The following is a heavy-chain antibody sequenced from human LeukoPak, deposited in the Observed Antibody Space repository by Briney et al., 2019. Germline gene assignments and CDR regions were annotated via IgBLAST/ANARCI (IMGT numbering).Heavy chain of an antibody. CDR2: ISGSGGST. CDR1: GFTFSSYA. Sequence: PGVSLRLSCAASGFTFSSYAMIWLRQAPGKGLEWGSAISGSGGSTYYADSGKGRFTISRDNSKNTLYLKMNSLRAEEKAVYYCAKDGLPGYFAWLLEYFDYWGQGTLVTVSS. J-gene: IGHJ4*02. CDR3: AKDGLPGYFAWLLEYFDY. V-gene: IGHV3-23*01. D-gene: IGHD3-9*01.